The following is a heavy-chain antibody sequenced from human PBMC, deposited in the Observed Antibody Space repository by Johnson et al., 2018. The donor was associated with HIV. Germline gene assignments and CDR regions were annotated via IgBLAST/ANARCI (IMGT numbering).Heavy chain of an antibody. J-gene: IGHJ3*02. CDR2: ISYDGSSK. Sequence: QVQLVESGGGVVQPGRSLRLSCAASGFTFSSYGMHWVRQAPGKGLEWVAVISYDGSSKYSADSVKGRFIISRDISKKTVFLQMNSLRPEDTAVYYCAKETRDSRSAFDIWGQGTMVTVSS. CDR3: AKETRDSRSAFDI. CDR1: GFTFSSYG. V-gene: IGHV3-30*18. D-gene: IGHD3-22*01.